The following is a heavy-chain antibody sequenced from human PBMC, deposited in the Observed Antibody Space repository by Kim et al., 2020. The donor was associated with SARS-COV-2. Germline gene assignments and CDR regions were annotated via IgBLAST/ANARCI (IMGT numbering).Heavy chain of an antibody. J-gene: IGHJ6*03. D-gene: IGHD3-3*01. Sequence: ADAVKGRFSVTMDNASNSLYLQMSSLRAEDTAVYFCARERGIWSGYYMDVWGKGTTVTVSS. CDR3: ARERGIWSGYYMDV. V-gene: IGHV3-11*01.